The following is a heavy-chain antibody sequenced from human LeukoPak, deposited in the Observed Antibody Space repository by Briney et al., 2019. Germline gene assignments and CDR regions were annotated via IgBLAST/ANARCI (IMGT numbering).Heavy chain of an antibody. D-gene: IGHD5-18*01. Sequence: SETLSLTCTVSGGSISSYYWSWIRQPPGKGLEWIGYIYHSGSTNYNPSLKSRVTISVDTSKNQFSLNLTSVTAADTAVYYCARHGGYSYYFDFWGQGTLVTVSS. CDR1: GGSISSYY. J-gene: IGHJ4*02. CDR3: ARHGGYSYYFDF. V-gene: IGHV4-59*08. CDR2: IYHSGST.